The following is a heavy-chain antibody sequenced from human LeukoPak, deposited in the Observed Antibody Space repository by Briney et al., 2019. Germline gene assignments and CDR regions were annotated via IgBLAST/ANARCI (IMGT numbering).Heavy chain of an antibody. D-gene: IGHD5-18*01. V-gene: IGHV4-61*02. CDR3: ARAAEWLPPADAFDI. CDR1: GGSISSGSYY. CDR2: IYTSGST. Sequence: SQTLSLTCTVSGGSISSGSYYWSWLRQPAGKGLEWFGRIYTSGSTNYNPSLKSRVTISVDKSKNQFSLKLSSVTAADTAVYYCARAAEWLPPADAFDIWGQGTMVTVSS. J-gene: IGHJ3*02.